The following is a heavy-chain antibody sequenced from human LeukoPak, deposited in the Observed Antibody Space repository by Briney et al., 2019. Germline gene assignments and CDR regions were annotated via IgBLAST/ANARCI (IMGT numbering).Heavy chain of an antibody. V-gene: IGHV5-51*01. D-gene: IGHD4-17*01. CDR1: GYSFTSYW. J-gene: IGHJ1*01. CDR3: ARPSDYGEGRYFQH. CDR2: TFAGYSYT. Sequence: GESLKISCKGSGYSFTSYWIGWVRQMPGKGLEWMGITFAGYSYTIYSPSFQGQVTISADKSISTAYLQWSSLKASDTAIYYCARPSDYGEGRYFQHWGQGTLVTVSS.